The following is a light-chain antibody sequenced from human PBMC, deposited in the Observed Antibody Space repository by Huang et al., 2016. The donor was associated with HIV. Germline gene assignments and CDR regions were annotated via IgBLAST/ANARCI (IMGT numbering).Light chain of an antibody. CDR2: WAS. J-gene: IGKJ4*01. CDR1: QTISYNKNY. CDR3: QQYYSKPLT. Sequence: DIVMTQSPDSLAVSLGERATINCESSQTISYNKNYLAWYQQKPGQSPKLLIYWASTRESGVPDRFSGSGSGTDFTLTISSLQAEDVAVYYCQQYYSKPLTFGGGTKVEIK. V-gene: IGKV4-1*01.